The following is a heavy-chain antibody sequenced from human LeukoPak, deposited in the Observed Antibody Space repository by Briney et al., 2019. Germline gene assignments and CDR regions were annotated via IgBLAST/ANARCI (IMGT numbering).Heavy chain of an antibody. CDR3: ARVNSGDPNAFDI. CDR2: MNPNSGNT. CDR1: GYTFTGYY. V-gene: IGHV1-8*03. D-gene: IGHD7-27*01. Sequence: ASVKVSCKASGYTFTGYYMHWARQAPGQGLEWMGWMNPNSGNTGYAQKFQGRVTITRNTSISTAYMELSSLRSEDTAVYYCARVNSGDPNAFDIWGQGTMVTVSS. J-gene: IGHJ3*02.